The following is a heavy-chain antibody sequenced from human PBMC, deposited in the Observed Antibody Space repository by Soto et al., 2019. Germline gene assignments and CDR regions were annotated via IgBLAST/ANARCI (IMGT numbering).Heavy chain of an antibody. D-gene: IGHD3-9*01. V-gene: IGHV1-2*02. J-gene: IGHJ4*02. CDR3: ARTTATGNIYYFEP. CDR2: IIPNSGDT. Sequence: AAVQDPCSASCDSFADYNRQSWGQAPPQGLEWVGWIIPNSGDTKYGQTFQGRVTMTRDTSINTAYMELSRLEYDDTAVYYCARTTATGNIYYFEPWGQGTLVTVSS. CDR1: CDSFADYN.